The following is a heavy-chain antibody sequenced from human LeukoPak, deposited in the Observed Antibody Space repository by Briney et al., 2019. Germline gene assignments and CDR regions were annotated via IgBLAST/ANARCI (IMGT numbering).Heavy chain of an antibody. CDR2: IYHSGST. CDR1: GGSISSSNW. CDR3: ARGVEYCSSTSCAFDY. Sequence: SGTLSLTCAVSGGSISSSNWWSWVRQPPGKGLEWIGEIYHSGSTNYNPSLKSRVTISVDKSKNQFSLKLSSVTAADTAVYYCARGVEYCSSTSCAFDYWGQGTLVTVSS. J-gene: IGHJ4*02. D-gene: IGHD2-2*01. V-gene: IGHV4-4*02.